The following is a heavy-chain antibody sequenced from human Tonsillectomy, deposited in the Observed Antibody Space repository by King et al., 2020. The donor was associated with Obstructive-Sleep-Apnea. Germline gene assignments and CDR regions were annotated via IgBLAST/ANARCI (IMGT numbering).Heavy chain of an antibody. V-gene: IGHV4-30-4*01. J-gene: IGHJ4*02. D-gene: IGHD3-16*02. Sequence: VQLQESGPGLVKPSQTLSLTCTVSGGSISSGDYYWNWIRQPPGKGLEWIGYIYYSGSTYYNPSLKSRVTISVDTSKKQFSLKLSSVTAADTAVYYFARGRSDYDYVWGSYRFDDWGQGTLVTVSS. CDR2: IYYSGST. CDR1: GGSISSGDYY. CDR3: ARGRSDYDYVWGSYRFDD.